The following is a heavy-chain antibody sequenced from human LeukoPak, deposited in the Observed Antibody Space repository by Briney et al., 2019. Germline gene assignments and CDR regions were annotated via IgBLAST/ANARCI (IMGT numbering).Heavy chain of an antibody. J-gene: IGHJ4*02. D-gene: IGHD5-18*01. CDR3: ATVDTAMPYYFDY. V-gene: IGHV4-31*03. CDR1: GGSISSGGYY. Sequence: SETLSLTCTVSGGSISSGGYYWSWIRQHPGKGLEWIGYIYYSGSTYYNPSLKSRVTISVDTSKNQFFLKLSSVTAADTAVYYCATVDTAMPYYFDYWGQGTLVTVSS. CDR2: IYYSGST.